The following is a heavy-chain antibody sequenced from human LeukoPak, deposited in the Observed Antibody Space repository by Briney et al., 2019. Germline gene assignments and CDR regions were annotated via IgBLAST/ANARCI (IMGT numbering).Heavy chain of an antibody. CDR2: INTSGST. D-gene: IGHD6-13*01. Sequence: SETLSLTCTVSGGSISSYYWSWVRQPAGKGLEWIGRINTSGSTNYNPSLKSRVTMSVDTSKNQFSLKLSSVTAADTAVYYCAREVRAYSSTWYVFDYWGQGTLVTVSS. V-gene: IGHV4-4*07. CDR3: AREVRAYSSTWYVFDY. J-gene: IGHJ4*02. CDR1: GGSISSYY.